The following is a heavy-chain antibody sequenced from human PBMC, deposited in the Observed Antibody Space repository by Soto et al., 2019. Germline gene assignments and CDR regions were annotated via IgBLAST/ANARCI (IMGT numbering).Heavy chain of an antibody. CDR2: IYYSGST. Sequence: SETLSLTCTVSGGSISSYYWSWIRQPPGKGLEWIGYIYYSGSTNYNPSLKSRVTISVDTSKNQFSLKLSSVTAADTAVYYCARYDYTNYYYYMDVWGKGTTVNVSS. D-gene: IGHD4-4*01. CDR1: GGSISSYY. CDR3: ARYDYTNYYYYMDV. V-gene: IGHV4-59*08. J-gene: IGHJ6*03.